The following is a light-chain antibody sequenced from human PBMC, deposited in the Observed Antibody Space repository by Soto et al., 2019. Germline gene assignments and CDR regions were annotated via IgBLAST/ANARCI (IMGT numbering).Light chain of an antibody. CDR2: EVT. CDR3: SSYTSNSTLV. J-gene: IGLJ3*02. Sequence: QSVLTQPASVSGSPGQSITVSCTGTSSDVGGYNYVSWYQQHPGKAPKLIIYEVTNRPSGVSNRFSGSKSGNTASLTVSGLQAEDEADYYCSSYTSNSTLVFGGGTQLTVL. CDR1: SSDVGGYNY. V-gene: IGLV2-14*01.